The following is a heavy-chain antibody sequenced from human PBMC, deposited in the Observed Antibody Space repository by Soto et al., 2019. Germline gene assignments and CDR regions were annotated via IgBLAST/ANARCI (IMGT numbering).Heavy chain of an antibody. V-gene: IGHV3-15*07. CDR3: TTDRGYDFWTPYGMGV. CDR2: IKSKTDGGTR. J-gene: IGHJ6*02. Sequence: EVQLVESGGGLVQPGGSLRLSCAASGFTFSNAWMNWVRQAPGKGLEWVGRIKSKTDGGTRDYAAPVKGSFTISRDDSKNTLYLQMNSLKTEDTAVYYCTTDRGYDFWTPYGMGVWGQGTTVTVSS. D-gene: IGHD3-3*01. CDR1: GFTFSNAW.